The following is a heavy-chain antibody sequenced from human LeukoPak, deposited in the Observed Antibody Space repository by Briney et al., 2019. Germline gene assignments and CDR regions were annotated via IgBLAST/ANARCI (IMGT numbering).Heavy chain of an antibody. CDR3: ARVPVSGPGARFDY. CDR2: ISAYNVNT. D-gene: IGHD4-11*01. J-gene: IGHJ4*02. Sequence: ASVNVSCKASGYTSTSYGISWVRQAPGRGLEWMGWISAYNVNTNDAQNLQGRVTMTTDTSTATAYMELRSLRSDDTAVYYCARVPVSGPGARFDYWGQGTLVTVSS. V-gene: IGHV1-18*01. CDR1: GYTSTSYG.